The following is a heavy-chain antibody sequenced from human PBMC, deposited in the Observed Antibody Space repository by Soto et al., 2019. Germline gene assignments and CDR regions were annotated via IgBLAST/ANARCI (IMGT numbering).Heavy chain of an antibody. CDR2: ISSYGGST. CDR3: ARDPDSSGYYYFDY. D-gene: IGHD3-22*01. Sequence: EVHLVESGGGLVQPGGSLRLSCAASGFTFSSYAMHWVRQAPGKGLEYVSAISSYGGSTYYANSVKGRFTISRDNSKNSLYLQMGSLRAEDMAVYYCARDPDSSGYYYFDYWGQGTLVTVSS. J-gene: IGHJ4*02. V-gene: IGHV3-64*01. CDR1: GFTFSSYA.